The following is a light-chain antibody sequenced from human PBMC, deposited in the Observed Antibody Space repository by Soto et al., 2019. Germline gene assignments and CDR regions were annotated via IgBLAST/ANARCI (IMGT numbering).Light chain of an antibody. J-gene: IGKJ2*02. CDR2: AAS. CDR1: QRITTY. CDR3: QQGYRAPRT. Sequence: DIQMTPSPSSLSASVGDRVTITCRTSQRITTYLNWYQQEPGKAPKLLIYAASNLQSGVPSRFSGSGSGTDFTLTISSLQPEDFATYYCQQGYRAPRTFGQGTHLEI. V-gene: IGKV1-39*01.